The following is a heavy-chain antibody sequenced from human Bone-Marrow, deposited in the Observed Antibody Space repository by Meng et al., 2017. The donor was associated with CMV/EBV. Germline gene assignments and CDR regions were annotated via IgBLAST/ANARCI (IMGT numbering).Heavy chain of an antibody. CDR1: GYTFTGYY. D-gene: IGHD1-26*01. CDR2: INPNSGGT. V-gene: IGHV1-2*02. J-gene: IGHJ6*02. Sequence: ASVKVSCKASGYTFTGYYMHWVRQAPGQGLEWMGWINPNSGGTNYAQKFQGRVTMTRDTSISTAYMELSRLRSDDTAVYYCARDKGGADYYYYGMDVWGQGTTVTVSS. CDR3: ARDKGGADYYYYGMDV.